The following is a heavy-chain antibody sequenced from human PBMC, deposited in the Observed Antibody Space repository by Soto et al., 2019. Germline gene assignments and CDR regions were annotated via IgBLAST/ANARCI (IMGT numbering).Heavy chain of an antibody. V-gene: IGHV3-11*05. J-gene: IGHJ4*02. D-gene: IGHD3-22*01. CDR2: ITSTSTYR. CDR3: ARGGIYYGRAGYHYQF. CDR1: GFTFSDYD. Sequence: QVQLVQSGGGLVKPGGSLRLACAATGFTFSDYDMHWIRQTPGKGLEWVSSITSTSTYRKYADSVKARFTISRDNAKNSLYLQMNSLRAQDTAVYYCARGGIYYGRAGYHYQFWGQGTLVTVSS.